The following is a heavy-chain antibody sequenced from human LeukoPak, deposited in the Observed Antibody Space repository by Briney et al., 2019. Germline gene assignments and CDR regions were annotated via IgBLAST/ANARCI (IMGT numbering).Heavy chain of an antibody. Sequence: ASVKVSCKASGYTFTSYPISWVRQAPGQGLEWMGWITTYNGYTKYAQKLQDRVTMTTDTPTTTAYMDLRGLRSDDTAVYYCARSYDYGDYVGDFDYWGQGTLVTVSS. D-gene: IGHD4-17*01. J-gene: IGHJ4*02. CDR1: GYTFTSYP. CDR3: ARSYDYGDYVGDFDY. CDR2: ITTYNGYT. V-gene: IGHV1-18*01.